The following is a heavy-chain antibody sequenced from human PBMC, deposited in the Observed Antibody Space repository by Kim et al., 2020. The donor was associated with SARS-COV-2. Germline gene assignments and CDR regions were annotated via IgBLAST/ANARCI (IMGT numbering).Heavy chain of an antibody. D-gene: IGHD3-10*01. V-gene: IGHV4-39*01. Sequence: SETLSLTCTVSGGSISSSSYYWGWIRQPPGKGLEWIGSIYYSGSTYYNPSLKSRVTISVDTSKNQFSLKLSSVTAADTAVYYCASGDYGSGSYYMPGHFDYWGQGTLVTVSS. CDR3: ASGDYGSGSYYMPGHFDY. CDR2: IYYSGST. J-gene: IGHJ4*02. CDR1: GGSISSSSYY.